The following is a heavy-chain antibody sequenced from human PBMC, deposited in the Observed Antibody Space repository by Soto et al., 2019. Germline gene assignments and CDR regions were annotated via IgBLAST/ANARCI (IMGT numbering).Heavy chain of an antibody. CDR1: AGSINSYF. Sequence: QVQLRESGPGLVKPSETLSLTCSISAGSINSYFWSWIRQSPGKGLEWIGYIFYSGTTNYNPSLKCRVTILLDTSKNQFSLRLNSVTAAYTAIYYCARERGGTFDAFDIWGQGTLVTVSS. V-gene: IGHV4-59*01. J-gene: IGHJ3*02. CDR3: ARERGGTFDAFDI. D-gene: IGHD3-16*01. CDR2: IFYSGTT.